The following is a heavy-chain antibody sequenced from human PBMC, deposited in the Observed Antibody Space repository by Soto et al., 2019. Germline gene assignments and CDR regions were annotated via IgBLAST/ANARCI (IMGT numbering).Heavy chain of an antibody. Sequence: GRSLSLSCAASGFTFSSYAMTWVRQAPGKGLEWVSGVSGTGGSAYYADSVKGRFTISRDKSTNTLYLHMNSLRAEDTAVYYCARGSAYSDYDLEYWGQGALVTVSS. CDR2: VSGTGGSA. V-gene: IGHV3-23*01. CDR1: GFTFSSYA. CDR3: ARGSAYSDYDLEY. J-gene: IGHJ4*02. D-gene: IGHD4-17*01.